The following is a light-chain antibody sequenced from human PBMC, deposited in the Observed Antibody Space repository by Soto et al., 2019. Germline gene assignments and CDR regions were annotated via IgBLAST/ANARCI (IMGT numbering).Light chain of an antibody. Sequence: QSVLTQPPSVSAAPGQKVTISCSGSSSNIGNNYVSWYQQLPGTAPKLLIYDNNKRPSGIPDRFSGSKSGTSATLGITGLQTGDEDDYYCGTWDSRLSAFVFGTGTKVSVL. CDR1: SSNIGNNY. CDR2: DNN. J-gene: IGLJ1*01. CDR3: GTWDSRLSAFV. V-gene: IGLV1-51*01.